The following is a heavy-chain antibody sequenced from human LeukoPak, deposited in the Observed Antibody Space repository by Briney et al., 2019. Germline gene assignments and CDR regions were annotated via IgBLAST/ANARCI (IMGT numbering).Heavy chain of an antibody. V-gene: IGHV4-30-2*01. CDR2: IYQTGSA. Sequence: SQTLSLTCTVSGDSISSGGYSWSWIRQPPGKGLEWIGYIYQTGSAYYNPPLKSRVTMSLDKSKNQFSLKLYSVTAADTAVYYCARGTNGDYTDYWGQGTLVTVSS. CDR3: ARGTNGDYTDY. CDR1: GDSISSGGYS. J-gene: IGHJ4*02. D-gene: IGHD1-14*01.